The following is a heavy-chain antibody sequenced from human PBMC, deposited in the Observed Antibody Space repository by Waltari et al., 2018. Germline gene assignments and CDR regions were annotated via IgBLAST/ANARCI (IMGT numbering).Heavy chain of an antibody. D-gene: IGHD3-22*01. CDR1: GGSFSGYY. Sequence: QVQLQQWGAGLLKPSETLSLTCAVYGGSFSGYYWSWIRQPPGKGLEWIGEINHSGSTSYSPALKSRGTISVDTSKNQFSLKLSSVTAADTAVYYCARGPQDSSGPLLDYWGQGTLVTVSS. J-gene: IGHJ4*02. CDR3: ARGPQDSSGPLLDY. V-gene: IGHV4-34*01. CDR2: INHSGST.